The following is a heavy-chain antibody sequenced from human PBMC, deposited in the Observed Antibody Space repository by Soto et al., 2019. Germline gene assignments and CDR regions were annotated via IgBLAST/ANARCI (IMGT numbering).Heavy chain of an antibody. CDR2: MNPSSGNT. CDR1: GYTFSSYD. CDR3: ARDRYCSSTNCYRGGYNWFDP. J-gene: IGHJ5*02. V-gene: IGHV1-8*01. D-gene: IGHD2-2*01. Sequence: QVQLVQSGAEVKKPGASVKVSCKASGYTFSSYDINWVRQATGQGPEWMGWMNPSSGNTGYAQKFQGRVTMTRNTSISTAYMELSSLRSEDTAVYYCARDRYCSSTNCYRGGYNWFDPWGQGTLVTVSS.